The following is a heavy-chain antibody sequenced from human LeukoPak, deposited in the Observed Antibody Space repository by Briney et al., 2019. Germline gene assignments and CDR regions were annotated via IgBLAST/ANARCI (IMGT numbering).Heavy chain of an antibody. CDR2: INSDGSGA. J-gene: IGHJ4*02. CDR1: GFTLSSYW. D-gene: IGHD2-8*01. Sequence: GGSLRLSCGASGFTLSSYWMHWVRQTPGKGLVWVSRINSDGSGADYADSVKGRFTISRDNSKSTLYLQMNSLRDDDSAAYFCARVYLERLTAGYFDHWGQGTQVTVSP. CDR3: ARVYLERLTAGYFDH. V-gene: IGHV3-74*01.